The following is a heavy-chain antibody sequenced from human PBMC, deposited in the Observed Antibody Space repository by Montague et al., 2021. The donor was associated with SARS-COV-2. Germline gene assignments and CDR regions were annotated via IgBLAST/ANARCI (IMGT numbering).Heavy chain of an antibody. CDR3: ARRIEDFVVVPSAVGWFDP. D-gene: IGHD2-2*01. J-gene: IGHJ5*02. CDR2: IYYSGYT. Sequence: SETLSLTCSVSGGSISSTSYFWGWFRQPPGKGLEWIGSIYYSGYTDYNPSLKSRVALSVDTSKNQFSLRLTSVTAADTAVYYCARRIEDFVVVPSAVGWFDPWGQGTLVSVSS. V-gene: IGHV4-39*01. CDR1: GGSISSTSYF.